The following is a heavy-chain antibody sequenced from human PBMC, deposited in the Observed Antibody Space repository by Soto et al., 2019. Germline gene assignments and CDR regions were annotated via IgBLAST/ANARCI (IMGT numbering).Heavy chain of an antibody. Sequence: QVQLVESGGGVVQPGRSLRLSCAASGFTFSGYGMHWVRQAPGKGLEWVAVIRYDGSNTYYADSVKGRFTISRDNPKNTLYLQMNSLRAEDTAVYYCARDGVGATTYVGYFDYWCQGTLVTVSS. CDR1: GFTFSGYG. J-gene: IGHJ4*02. CDR3: ARDGVGATTYVGYFDY. V-gene: IGHV3-33*01. CDR2: IRYDGSNT. D-gene: IGHD1-26*01.